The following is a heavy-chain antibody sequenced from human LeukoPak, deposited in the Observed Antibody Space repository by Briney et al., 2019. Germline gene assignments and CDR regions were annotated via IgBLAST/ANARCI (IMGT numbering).Heavy chain of an antibody. CDR2: IRYDGSNK. CDR3: AKTLERAAAGIVY. V-gene: IGHV3-30*02. CDR1: GFTFSSYG. D-gene: IGHD6-13*01. Sequence: GGSLRLSCAASGFTFSSYGMHWVRQAPGKGLEWVAFIRYDGSNKYYADSVKGRFTISRDNSKNTLYLQMNSLRAEDTAVYYCAKTLERAAAGIVYWGQGTLVTVSS. J-gene: IGHJ4*02.